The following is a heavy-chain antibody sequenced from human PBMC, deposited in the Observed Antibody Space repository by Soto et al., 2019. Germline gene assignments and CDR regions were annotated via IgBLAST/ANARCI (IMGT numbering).Heavy chain of an antibody. CDR3: ARDYGGSGRFDY. V-gene: IGHV3-66*01. CDR2: TYTGGST. Sequence: GGSLRLSCAASGFTVSSNYMSWVRQAPGKGLEWVSVTYTGGSTYYADSVKGRFTISRDNSKNTLYLQMNSLRAEDTAVYYCARDYGGSGRFDYWGQGTLVTVSS. J-gene: IGHJ4*02. D-gene: IGHD4-17*01. CDR1: GFTVSSNY.